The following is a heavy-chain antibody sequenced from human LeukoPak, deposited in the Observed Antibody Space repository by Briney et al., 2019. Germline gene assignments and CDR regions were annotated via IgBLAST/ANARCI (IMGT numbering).Heavy chain of an antibody. D-gene: IGHD6-13*01. V-gene: IGHV3-23*01. J-gene: IGHJ4*02. CDR1: GFTFSSYA. CDR2: ISGSGGST. CDR3: ARLGAAAGAFDY. Sequence: GGSLRLSCAASGFTFSSYAMSWVRQAPGKGLEWVSAISGSGGSTYYADSVKGRSTISRDNSKNTLYLQMNSLRAEDTAVYYCARLGAAAGAFDYWGQGTLVTVSS.